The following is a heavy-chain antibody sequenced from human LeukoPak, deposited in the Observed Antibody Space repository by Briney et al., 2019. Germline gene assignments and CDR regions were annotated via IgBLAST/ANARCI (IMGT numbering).Heavy chain of an antibody. CDR1: GYTFTSYD. Sequence: ASVTVSFTASGYTFTSYDINWVRQATGQGLEWMGWMNPNSGNTGYAQKFQGRVTMTTNTSISTDYMELSSLRSEDTAVYYCARGCGWDIVVVPAAILEYYSDYWGQGTLVTVSS. CDR2: MNPNSGNT. J-gene: IGHJ4*02. CDR3: ARGCGWDIVVVPAAILEYYSDY. D-gene: IGHD2-2*02. V-gene: IGHV1-8*01.